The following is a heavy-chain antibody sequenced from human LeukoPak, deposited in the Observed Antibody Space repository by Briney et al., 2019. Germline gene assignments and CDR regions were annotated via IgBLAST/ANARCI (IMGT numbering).Heavy chain of an antibody. CDR1: GFTFSNEA. Sequence: GGSLRLSCAVSGFTFSNEAMGWVRQLRGGGLEWVSTISPGGGTTYYAESMKGRFTISRDNAKNSLYLQMNSLRAEDTAVYYCARAYRSRSYYYDSSGYYYPYYYYMDVWGKGTTVTVSS. J-gene: IGHJ6*03. CDR3: ARAYRSRSYYYDSSGYYYPYYYYMDV. CDR2: ISPGGGTT. D-gene: IGHD3-22*01. V-gene: IGHV3-23*01.